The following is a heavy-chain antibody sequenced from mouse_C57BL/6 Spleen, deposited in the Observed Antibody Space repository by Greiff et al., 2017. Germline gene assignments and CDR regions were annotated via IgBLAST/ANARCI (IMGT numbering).Heavy chain of an antibody. CDR2: IYPGDGDT. J-gene: IGHJ2*01. CDR3: ARWEDY. Sequence: VKVVESGPELVKPGASVTISCKASGYAFSSSWMNWVKQRPGKGLEWIGRIYPGDGDTNYNGKFKGKATLTADKSSSTAYMQLSSLTSEDSAVYFCARWEDYWAQGSTLSVSS. V-gene: IGHV1-82*01. D-gene: IGHD4-1*01. CDR1: GYAFSSSW.